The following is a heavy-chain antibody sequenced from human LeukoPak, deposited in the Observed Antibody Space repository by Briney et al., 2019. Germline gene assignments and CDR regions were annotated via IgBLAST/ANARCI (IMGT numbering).Heavy chain of an antibody. CDR3: ARGDKRIVVVPAALGY. CDR1: GYTFTGYY. J-gene: IGHJ4*02. Sequence: GASAKVSCKASGYTFTGYYMHWVRQAPGQGLEWMGWINPNSGGTNYAQKFQGRVTMTRDTSISTAYMELSRLRSDDTAVYYCARGDKRIVVVPAALGYWGQGTLVTVSS. CDR2: INPNSGGT. D-gene: IGHD2-2*01. V-gene: IGHV1-2*02.